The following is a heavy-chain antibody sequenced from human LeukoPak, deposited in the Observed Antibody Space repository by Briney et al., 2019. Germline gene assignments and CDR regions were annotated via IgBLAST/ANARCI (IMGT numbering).Heavy chain of an antibody. CDR2: ISSSSNSI. J-gene: IGHJ4*02. CDR1: GFTFSSYN. D-gene: IGHD3-10*01. V-gene: IGHV3-48*01. CDR3: AREGGPYAYGLNPFDY. Sequence: GGSLRLSCAASGFTFSSYNMNWVRQAPGKGLEWVSYISSSSNSIYYADSVKGRFTISRDNAKNSLYLQMHSLRAEDTAVYYCAREGGPYAYGLNPFDYWGQGTLVTVSS.